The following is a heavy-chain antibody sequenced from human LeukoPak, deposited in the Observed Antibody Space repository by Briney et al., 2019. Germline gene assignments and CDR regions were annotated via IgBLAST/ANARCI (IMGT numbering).Heavy chain of an antibody. J-gene: IGHJ4*02. V-gene: IGHV3-21*04. CDR1: AFTFSDYW. CDR2: ISSSSSYI. CDR3: AKYSSSWYVTLTFDY. Sequence: GGSLRLSCAASAFTFSDYWMTWVRQAPGKGLEWVSSISSSSSYIYYADSVKGRFTISRDNSKNTLYLQMNSLRAEDTAVYYCAKYSSSWYVTLTFDYWGQGTLVTVSS. D-gene: IGHD6-13*01.